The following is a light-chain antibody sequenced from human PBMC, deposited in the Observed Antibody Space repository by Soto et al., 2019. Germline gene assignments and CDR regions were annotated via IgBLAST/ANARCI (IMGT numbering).Light chain of an antibody. CDR1: GSDVGAYNY. J-gene: IGLJ1*01. Sequence: QSALTQPASVSGSPGQWITISCTGTGSDVGAYNYVSWHQQHPGKAPKLMIYDVNNRPSGVSNRFSGSKSGNTASLTISGLQVEDEADYYCKSYTSSTTYVFGTGTKVTVL. CDR3: KSYTSSTTYV. V-gene: IGLV2-14*01. CDR2: DVN.